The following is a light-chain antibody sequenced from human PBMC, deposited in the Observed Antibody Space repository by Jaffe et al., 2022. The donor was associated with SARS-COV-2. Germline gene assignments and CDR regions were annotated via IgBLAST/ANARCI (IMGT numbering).Light chain of an antibody. CDR2: GVS. CDR3: TSHIPRSPYV. V-gene: IGLV2-14*01. CDR1: SSDVGSYNY. J-gene: IGLJ1*01. Sequence: QSALTQPASVSGSPGQSITISCTGTSSDVGSYNYVSWYQQHPGKAPKPLIYGVSNRPSGVPDRFSGSKSGNTASLTISGLQAEDEADYYCTSHIPRSPYVFGTGTKVTVL.